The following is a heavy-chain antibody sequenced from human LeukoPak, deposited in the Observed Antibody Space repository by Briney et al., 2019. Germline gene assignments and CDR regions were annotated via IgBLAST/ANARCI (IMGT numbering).Heavy chain of an antibody. CDR2: INHSGST. Sequence: SETLSLTCAVYGGSFSGYYWSWIRPPPGKGLEWIGEINHSGSTNYNPSLKSRVTISVDTSRNQFPLKLSSVTAADTAVYYCASSSGYLRRALGYGGQGTLVTVSS. CDR1: GGSFSGYY. V-gene: IGHV4-34*01. D-gene: IGHD3-22*01. CDR3: ASSSGYLRRALGY. J-gene: IGHJ4*02.